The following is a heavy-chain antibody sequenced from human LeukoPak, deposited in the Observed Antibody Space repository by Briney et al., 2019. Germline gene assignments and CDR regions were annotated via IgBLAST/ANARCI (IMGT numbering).Heavy chain of an antibody. CDR3: ARSTTVTTPLDV. CDR2: IIPTLGIA. Sequence: GASVKVSCKASGGTFSSYAISWVRQAPGQGLEWMGRIIPTLGIANYAQKFQGRVTITADKSTSTAYMELSSLRSEDTAVYYCARSTTVTTPLDVWGQGTTVTVSS. CDR1: GGTFSSYA. J-gene: IGHJ6*02. D-gene: IGHD4-17*01. V-gene: IGHV1-69*04.